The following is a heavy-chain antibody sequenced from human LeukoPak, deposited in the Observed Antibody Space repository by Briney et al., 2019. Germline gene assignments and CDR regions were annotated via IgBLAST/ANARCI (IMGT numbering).Heavy chain of an antibody. V-gene: IGHV3-33*01. CDR3: VRDRGYYGDY. D-gene: IGHD3-3*01. Sequence: GRSLRLSCAASGFTFSSYGMHWVRQAPGKGLEWVAIIWYDGSNKYYADSVEGRFTISRDNSKNTLNLQMNSLRAEDTAVYYCVRDRGYYGDYWGQGTLVTVSS. J-gene: IGHJ4*02. CDR1: GFTFSSYG. CDR2: IWYDGSNK.